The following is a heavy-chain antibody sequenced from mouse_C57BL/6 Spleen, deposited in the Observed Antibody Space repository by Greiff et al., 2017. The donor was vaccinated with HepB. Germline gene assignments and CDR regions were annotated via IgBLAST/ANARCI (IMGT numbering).Heavy chain of an antibody. J-gene: IGHJ3*01. V-gene: IGHV7-3*01. Sequence: EVKLVESGGGLVQPGGSLSLSCAASGFTFTDYYMSWVRQPPGKALEWLGFIRNKANGYTTEYSASVKGRFTISRDNSQSILYLHMNALRAEDSATYYCARSAGAWFAYWGQGTLVTVSA. CDR1: GFTFTDYY. CDR2: IRNKANGYTT. CDR3: ARSAGAWFAY.